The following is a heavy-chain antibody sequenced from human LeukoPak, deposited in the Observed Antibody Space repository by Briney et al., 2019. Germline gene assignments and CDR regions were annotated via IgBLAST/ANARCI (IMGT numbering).Heavy chain of an antibody. CDR1: GFSVSNNY. Sequence: QPGGSLRLSCAASGFSVSNNYMSWVRQAPGKGLEWVSVIYSGGSTFYADSVKGRFTISRDNSKNTLYLQMNSLRTEDTAVYYCAKDLPDRYSLEYWGQGTMVTVPS. V-gene: IGHV3-66*01. CDR3: AKDLPDRYSLEY. J-gene: IGHJ4*02. D-gene: IGHD2-15*01. CDR2: IYSGGST.